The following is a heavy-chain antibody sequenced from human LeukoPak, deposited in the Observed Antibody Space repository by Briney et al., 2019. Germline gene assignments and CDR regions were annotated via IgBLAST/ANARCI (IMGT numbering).Heavy chain of an antibody. D-gene: IGHD3-10*01. CDR2: IGGRDGST. CDR3: AKGHYYGSGSLDY. V-gene: IGHV3-23*01. CDR1: GFTFSSYG. J-gene: IGHJ4*02. Sequence: GGSLRLSCAASGFTFSSYGMSWVRQAPGKGLEWVSAIGGRDGSTYYTDSVKGRFTISRDNSKNTLYVQMNSLRAEDTAVYYCAKGHYYGSGSLDYWGQGTLVTVSS.